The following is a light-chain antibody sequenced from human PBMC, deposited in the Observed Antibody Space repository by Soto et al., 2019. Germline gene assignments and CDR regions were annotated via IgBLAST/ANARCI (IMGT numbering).Light chain of an antibody. J-gene: IGKJ1*01. CDR1: QSLLHSNGYNY. Sequence: DHVMTQSPLSLPVTPGEPASISCRSSQSLLHSNGYNYLDWYLQKPGQSPQLLIYLGSNRASGVPDRFSGSGSGTDFTLKISRVEAEDVGVYYCMQALQTPWTFGQGIKVEIK. CDR3: MQALQTPWT. CDR2: LGS. V-gene: IGKV2-28*01.